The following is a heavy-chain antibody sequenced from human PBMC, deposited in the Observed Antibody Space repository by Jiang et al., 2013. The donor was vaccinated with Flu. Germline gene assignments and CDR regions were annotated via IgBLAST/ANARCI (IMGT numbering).Heavy chain of an antibody. J-gene: IGHJ6*02. CDR1: GYTFTSYA. V-gene: IGHV1-3*01. CDR2: INAGNGNT. D-gene: IGHD3-10*01. Sequence: GAEVKKPGASVKVSCKASGYTFTSYAMHWARQAPGQRLEWMGWINAGNGNTKYSQKFQGRVTITRDTSASTAYMELSSLRSEDTAVYYCARGITLPGGYYYYGMDVWGQGATVTVSS. CDR3: ARGITLPGGYYYYGMDV.